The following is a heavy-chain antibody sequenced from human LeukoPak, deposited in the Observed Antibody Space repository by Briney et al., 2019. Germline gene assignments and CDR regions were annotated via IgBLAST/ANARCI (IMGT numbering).Heavy chain of an antibody. D-gene: IGHD3-10*01. CDR1: GGSISSSSYY. CDR2: IYYSGST. V-gene: IGHV4-39*07. J-gene: IGHJ4*02. CDR3: AREKWFGELSNFDY. Sequence: SETLSLTCTVSGGSISSSSYYWGWIRQPPGKGLEWIGSIYYSGSTYYNPSLKSRVTISVDTSKNQFSLKLSSVTAADTAVYYCAREKWFGELSNFDYWGQGTLVTVSS.